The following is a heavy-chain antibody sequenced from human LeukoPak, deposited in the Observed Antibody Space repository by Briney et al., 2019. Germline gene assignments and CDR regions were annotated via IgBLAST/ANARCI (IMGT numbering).Heavy chain of an antibody. D-gene: IGHD4-11*01. J-gene: IGHJ4*02. Sequence: PGRSLRLSCAASGFTFSSYGMHWVRQAPGKGLEWVAVISYDGSNKYYADSVKGRFTISRDNSKNTLYLQMNSLRVEDTAVYYCAKIDPTTAETHYWGQGTLVTVSS. CDR2: ISYDGSNK. CDR3: AKIDPTTAETHY. CDR1: GFTFSSYG. V-gene: IGHV3-30*18.